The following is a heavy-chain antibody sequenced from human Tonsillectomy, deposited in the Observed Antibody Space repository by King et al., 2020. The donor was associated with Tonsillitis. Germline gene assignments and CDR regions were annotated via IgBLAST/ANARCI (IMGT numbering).Heavy chain of an antibody. D-gene: IGHD3-3*01. CDR2: ISGNSGCT. CDR3: AKDTRALYDFWTGSFDY. V-gene: IGHV3-9*01. J-gene: IGHJ4*02. CDR1: GFTFDDYA. Sequence: VQLVESGGGLVQPGRSLRLSCAASGFTFDDYAMLWVRQAPGKGLEWVSGISGNSGCTGYADSVKGRFTISRDNAKNYLYLLMNSLRAEDTALYYCAKDTRALYDFWTGSFDYWGQGTLVTASS.